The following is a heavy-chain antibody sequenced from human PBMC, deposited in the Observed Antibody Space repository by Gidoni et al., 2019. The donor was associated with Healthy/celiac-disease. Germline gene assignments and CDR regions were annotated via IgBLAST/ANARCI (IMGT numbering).Heavy chain of an antibody. D-gene: IGHD3-9*01. Sequence: EVQPLEDGGGWVQPGGSLRPSCAASGFNFSSYAMSWVRQAPGKGLEWVSAISGSGGSTYYADSVKGRFTISRDNSKNTLYLQMNSLRAEDTAVYYCAKFEEGDAFDIWGQGTMVTVSS. CDR2: ISGSGGST. J-gene: IGHJ3*02. CDR1: GFNFSSYA. CDR3: AKFEEGDAFDI. V-gene: IGHV3-23*01.